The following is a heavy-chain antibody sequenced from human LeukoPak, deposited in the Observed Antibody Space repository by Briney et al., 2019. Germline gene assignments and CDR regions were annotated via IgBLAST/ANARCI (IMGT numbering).Heavy chain of an antibody. Sequence: PGGSLRLSCAASGFTFSRYSMNWVRQAPGKGLEWVSSISISSNYKYYPDSLKGRFTISRDNAKNSLYLQMNSLRVEDTAVYYCARGRDGYTLIDAFDIWGQGTMVTVSS. D-gene: IGHD5-24*01. CDR1: GFTFSRYS. J-gene: IGHJ3*02. CDR3: ARGRDGYTLIDAFDI. V-gene: IGHV3-21*01. CDR2: ISISSNYK.